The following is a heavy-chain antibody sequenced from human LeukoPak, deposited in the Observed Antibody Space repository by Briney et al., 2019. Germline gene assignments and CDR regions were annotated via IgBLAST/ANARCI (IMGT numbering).Heavy chain of an antibody. J-gene: IGHJ4*02. D-gene: IGHD1-26*01. CDR2: IIPIFGTA. Sequence: SVKVSCKASGGTFSSYAISWVRQAPGQGLEWMGGIIPIFGTANYAQKFQGRVTITADESTSTAYMELSSLRSEDTAVYYCARGVVGATTGAYSFDYWGRGTLVTVSS. CDR1: GGTFSSYA. V-gene: IGHV1-69*13. CDR3: ARGVVGATTGAYSFDY.